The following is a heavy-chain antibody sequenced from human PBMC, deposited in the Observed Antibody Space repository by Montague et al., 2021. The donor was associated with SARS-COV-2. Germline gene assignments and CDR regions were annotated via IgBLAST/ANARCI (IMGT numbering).Heavy chain of an antibody. CDR3: ARGRRILLWVGELLSGGDYYGMDV. Sequence: SETLSLTCAVYGGSFSGYYWSWIRQPPGKGLEWIGEINHSGSTNXNPSLKSRVTISVDTSKNQFSLKLSSVTAADTAVYYCARGRRILLWVGELLSGGDYYGMDVWGQGTTVTVSS. V-gene: IGHV4-34*01. CDR1: GGSFSGYY. J-gene: IGHJ6*02. D-gene: IGHD3-10*01. CDR2: INHSGST.